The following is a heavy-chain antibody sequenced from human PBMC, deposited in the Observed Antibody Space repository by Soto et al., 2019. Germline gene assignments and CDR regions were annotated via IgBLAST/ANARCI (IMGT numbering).Heavy chain of an antibody. Sequence: GGSLRLSCAASGFTFSSYAMSWVRQAPGKGLEWVSAISGSGGSTYYADSVKGRFTISRDNSKNTLYLQMNSLRAEDTAVYYCAKDRGSSSWDPDAFDIWGQGTMVTVSS. D-gene: IGHD6-13*01. CDR3: AKDRGSSSWDPDAFDI. J-gene: IGHJ3*02. CDR1: GFTFSSYA. CDR2: ISGSGGST. V-gene: IGHV3-23*01.